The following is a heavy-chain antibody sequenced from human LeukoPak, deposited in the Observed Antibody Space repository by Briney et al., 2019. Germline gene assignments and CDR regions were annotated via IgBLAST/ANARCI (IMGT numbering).Heavy chain of an antibody. V-gene: IGHV3-23*01. CDR3: ATVTSGLTYFDY. Sequence: SGGSLRLSCAASGFTFSSHAMSWVRQTPGKGLEWVSAISGSGGSTYSADSVKGRFTISRDNSKNTLYLQMNRLRAEDTAVYYCATVTSGLTYFDYWGQGTLVTVSS. D-gene: IGHD3-10*01. J-gene: IGHJ4*02. CDR1: GFTFSSHA. CDR2: ISGSGGST.